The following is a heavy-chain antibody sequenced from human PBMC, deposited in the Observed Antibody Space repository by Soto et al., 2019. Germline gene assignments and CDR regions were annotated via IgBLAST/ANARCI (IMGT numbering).Heavy chain of an antibody. D-gene: IGHD3-3*01. CDR1: GYPVTAYY. CDR3: ARGGGVGVAGSAAFDM. V-gene: IGHV1-2*02. Sequence: QLHLVQSGAVVKKPGASVTVSCSASGYPVTAYYMHWVRQAPGRGLERMGGINPATGAAKYTQTFQGRVTITRDACTSTVFMELSGLTSEDTAVFYCARGGGVGVAGSAAFDMWGQGTLVTVSS. J-gene: IGHJ3*02. CDR2: INPATGAA.